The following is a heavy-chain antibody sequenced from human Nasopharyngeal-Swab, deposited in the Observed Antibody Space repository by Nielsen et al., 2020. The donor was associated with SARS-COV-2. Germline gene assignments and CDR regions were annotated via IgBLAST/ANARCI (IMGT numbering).Heavy chain of an antibody. D-gene: IGHD4-17*01. CDR2: IGTAGDT. V-gene: IGHV3-13*01. J-gene: IGHJ6*02. CDR1: GFTFSSYD. CDR3: VRDMRGGHGYGDFYYYYGMDV. Sequence: GESLKISCAASGFTFSSYDMHWVRQATGKGLEWVSAIGTAGDTYYPGSVKGRFTISRENAKNSLYLQMNSLRAGDTAVYYCVRDMRGGHGYGDFYYYYGMDVWGQGTTVTVSS.